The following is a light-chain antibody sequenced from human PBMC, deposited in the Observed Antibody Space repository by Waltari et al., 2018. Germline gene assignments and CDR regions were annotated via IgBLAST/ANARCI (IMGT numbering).Light chain of an antibody. CDR2: DVI. J-gene: IGLJ2*01. CDR3: SSYTTSSTLV. Sequence: QSALTQSASVSASPGQSITISCTGGGTDVGRYNFVSWYQKHPGKAPKLIIYDVINRPSGVSNRFSGSKSGNTASLTISGLQPEDEADYYCSSYTTSSTLVFGGGTKVTVL. CDR1: GTDVGRYNF. V-gene: IGLV2-14*03.